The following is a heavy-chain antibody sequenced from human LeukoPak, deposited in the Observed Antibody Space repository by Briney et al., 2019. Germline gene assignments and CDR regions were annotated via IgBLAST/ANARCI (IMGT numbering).Heavy chain of an antibody. Sequence: SVKVSCKASVFTFTSSAVQWVRQARGQRLEWIGWIVVGSGNTNYAQKFQERVTITRDMSTSTAYMELSSLRSEDTAVYYCAADSALGVVITSLYYYYGMDVWGQGTTVTVSS. D-gene: IGHD3-22*01. V-gene: IGHV1-58*01. CDR2: IVVGSGNT. CDR3: AADSALGVVITSLYYYYGMDV. J-gene: IGHJ6*02. CDR1: VFTFTSSA.